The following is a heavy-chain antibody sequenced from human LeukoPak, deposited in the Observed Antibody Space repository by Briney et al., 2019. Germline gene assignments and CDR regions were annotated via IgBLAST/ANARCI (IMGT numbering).Heavy chain of an antibody. D-gene: IGHD4-11*01. J-gene: IGHJ4*02. CDR2: IYYSGTT. Sequence: KPSETLSLTCTVSGGSISSSSHYWGWIRQPPGKGLEWIGHIYYSGTTYNNPSLKSRVTISIDTSKNQFSLKLSSVTAADTAVYYCARVTYSTYESFDFWGQGTLVTVSS. CDR1: GGSISSSSHY. V-gene: IGHV4-39*07. CDR3: ARVTYSTYESFDF.